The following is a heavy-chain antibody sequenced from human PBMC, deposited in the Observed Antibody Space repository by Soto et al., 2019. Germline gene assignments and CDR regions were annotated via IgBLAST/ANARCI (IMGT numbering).Heavy chain of an antibody. J-gene: IGHJ2*01. CDR1: GFTFSSYG. CDR2: ISYDGSNK. CDR3: AKDSGTYWYFDL. V-gene: IGHV3-30*18. Sequence: QVQLVESGGGVGQPGRSLRLSCAASGFTFSSYGIHWVRQAPGKGLEWVAVISYDGSNKFYADSVKGRFTISRDNSKNTLYLQMNSLRAEDTAVYYCAKDSGTYWYFDLWGRGTLVTVSS. D-gene: IGHD3-10*01.